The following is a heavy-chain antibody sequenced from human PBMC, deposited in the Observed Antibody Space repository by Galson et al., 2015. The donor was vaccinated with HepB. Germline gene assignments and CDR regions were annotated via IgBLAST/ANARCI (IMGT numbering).Heavy chain of an antibody. J-gene: IGHJ6*02. Sequence: SVKVSCKASGFTFTSSAVQWVRQARGQRLEWIGWIVVGSGNTNYAQKFQERVTITRDMSTSTAYMELSSLRSEDTAVYYCAADLNYDFWSGYYDYYYGMDVWGQGTTVTVSS. D-gene: IGHD3-3*01. CDR2: IVVGSGNT. V-gene: IGHV1-58*01. CDR3: AADLNYDFWSGYYDYYYGMDV. CDR1: GFTFTSSA.